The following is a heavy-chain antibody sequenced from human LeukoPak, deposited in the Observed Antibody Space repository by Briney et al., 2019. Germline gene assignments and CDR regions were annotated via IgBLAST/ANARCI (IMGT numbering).Heavy chain of an antibody. CDR1: GYTFTGYY. CDR2: INPNSGGT. J-gene: IGHJ4*02. D-gene: IGHD3-22*01. Sequence: ASVKVSCKASGYTFTGYYMHWVRQAPGQGLEWMGWINPNSGGTIYAQKFQGRVTMTRDTSISTAYMELSSIRTDKSLVYYCARGAHYHDSSEGFDYWGQGTLVTVSS. CDR3: ARGAHYHDSSEGFDY. V-gene: IGHV1-2*02.